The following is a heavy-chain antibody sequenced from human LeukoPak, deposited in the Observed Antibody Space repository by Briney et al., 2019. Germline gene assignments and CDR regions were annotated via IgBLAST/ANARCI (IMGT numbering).Heavy chain of an antibody. V-gene: IGHV3-7*01. J-gene: IGHJ4*02. D-gene: IGHD3-22*01. CDR3: VRIRYDSSGYDY. CDR1: RFTLSSYW. Sequence: GGSLRLFCAVSRFTLSSYWMSWVRQAPGKGLEWVANIKQDGSEKYYVDSVKGRFTISRDNAKNSLYLQMNSLRAEDTAVYYCVRIRYDSSGYDYWGQGTLVTVSS. CDR2: IKQDGSEK.